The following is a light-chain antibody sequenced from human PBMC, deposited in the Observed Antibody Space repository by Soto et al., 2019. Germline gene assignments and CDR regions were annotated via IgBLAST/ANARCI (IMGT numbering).Light chain of an antibody. CDR3: YSYAGSHNV. J-gene: IGLJ1*01. CDR2: EVN. Sequence: QSALTQPPSASGSPGQSVTISCTETSSDVGGYNYVSWYQQHPGRAPRLMIYEVNKRPSGVPDRFSGSKSGDTASLTVSGLQAEDEADYYCYSYAGSHNVFGTGTKLTVL. V-gene: IGLV2-8*01. CDR1: SSDVGGYNY.